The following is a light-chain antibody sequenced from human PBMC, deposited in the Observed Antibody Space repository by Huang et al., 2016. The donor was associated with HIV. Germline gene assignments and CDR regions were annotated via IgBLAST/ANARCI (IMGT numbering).Light chain of an antibody. V-gene: IGKV3-15*01. Sequence: EVVMTQSPAIVSVSPGERVTLSCRASQSVGSHLAWYQQKPGQAPRLRVSGASARATGVPSRCSGSWSGTEFTLTISSLQSEDFAVYYCQQYKNWPPWTFGQGTKVEIK. CDR1: QSVGSH. J-gene: IGKJ1*01. CDR3: QQYKNWPPWT. CDR2: GAS.